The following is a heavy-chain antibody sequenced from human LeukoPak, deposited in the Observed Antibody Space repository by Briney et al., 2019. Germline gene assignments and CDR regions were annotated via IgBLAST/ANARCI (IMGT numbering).Heavy chain of an antibody. CDR3: ARGDRFYSGSQDY. J-gene: IGHJ4*02. CDR1: GGSISSGDYY. V-gene: IGHV4-30-4*08. D-gene: IGHD1-26*01. Sequence: SETVSLTCTVSGGSISSGDYYWSWIRQPPGKGLEWIGYIYYSGSTYYNPSLKSRVTISVDTSKNQFSLKLSSVTAADTAVYYCARGDRFYSGSQDYWGQGTLVTVSS. CDR2: IYYSGST.